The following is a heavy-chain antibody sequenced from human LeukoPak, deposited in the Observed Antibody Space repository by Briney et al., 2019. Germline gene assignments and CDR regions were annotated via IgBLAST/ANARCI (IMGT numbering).Heavy chain of an antibody. CDR3: ARQRDYGDYYFDY. CDR1: GFTFRSFD. D-gene: IGHD4-17*01. CDR2: IQYDGRDT. V-gene: IGHV3-33*01. J-gene: IGHJ4*02. Sequence: PGKSLRLSCVASGFTFRSFDMRWVRQAPGQGLEWVAAIQYDGRDTDYADSVKGRFTISRDNSKDTLYLEMDSLRVEDTALYYCARQRDYGDYYFDYWGQGTLVTVSS.